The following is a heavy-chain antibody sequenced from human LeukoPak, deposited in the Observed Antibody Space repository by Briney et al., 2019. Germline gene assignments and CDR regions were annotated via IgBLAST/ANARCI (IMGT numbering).Heavy chain of an antibody. Sequence: SETLSLTCTVSGGSISSYYWSWIRQPPGKGLEWIGYIYTSGSTNYNPSLKSRVTISVDTSKNQFSLKLSSVTAADTAVYYCARQAADYDFWSGLRDLYYYYYMDVWGKGTTVTVSS. CDR1: GGSISSYY. J-gene: IGHJ6*03. D-gene: IGHD3-3*01. CDR2: IYTSGST. CDR3: ARQAADYDFWSGLRDLYYYYYMDV. V-gene: IGHV4-4*09.